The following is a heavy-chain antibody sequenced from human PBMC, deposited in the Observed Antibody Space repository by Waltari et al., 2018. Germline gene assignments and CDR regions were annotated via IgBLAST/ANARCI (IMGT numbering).Heavy chain of an antibody. Sequence: QVQLVQSGAEVKKPGSSVKVSCKASGGTFSSYAISLVRQAPGQGLEWMGRIIPILGIANYAQKFQGRVTITADKSTSTAYMELSSLRSEDTAVYYCARDLHYYDSSGYFDYWGQGTLVTVSS. CDR3: ARDLHYYDSSGYFDY. J-gene: IGHJ4*02. CDR1: GGTFSSYA. CDR2: IIPILGIA. D-gene: IGHD3-22*01. V-gene: IGHV1-69*09.